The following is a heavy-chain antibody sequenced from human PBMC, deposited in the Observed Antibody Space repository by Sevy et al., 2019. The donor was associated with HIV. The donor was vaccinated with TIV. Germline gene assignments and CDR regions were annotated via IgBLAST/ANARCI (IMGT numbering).Heavy chain of an antibody. CDR1: GFTFSSYG. Sequence: GGSLRLSCAASGFTFSSYGMHWVRQAPGKGLEWVAVISYDGSNKYYADCVKGRFTISRDNSKNTLYLQMNSLRAEDTAVYYCAKAGYSSSWYADYWGQGALVTVSS. J-gene: IGHJ4*02. CDR2: ISYDGSNK. V-gene: IGHV3-30*18. D-gene: IGHD6-13*01. CDR3: AKAGYSSSWYADY.